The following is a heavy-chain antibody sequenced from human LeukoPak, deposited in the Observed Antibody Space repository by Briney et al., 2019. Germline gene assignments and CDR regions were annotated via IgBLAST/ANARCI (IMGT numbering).Heavy chain of an antibody. J-gene: IGHJ4*02. CDR2: TRYDGSNK. V-gene: IGHV3-30*02. D-gene: IGHD3-22*01. Sequence: GGSLRLSCAASGFSFSSNGMDWVRQAPGKGLEWVAFTRYDGSNKYYADSVKGRFTTSRDNAKNTLYLQMNSLRAEDTAVYYCAKPSYDSSGYYFVPFDYWGQGTLVTVSS. CDR1: GFSFSSNG. CDR3: AKPSYDSSGYYFVPFDY.